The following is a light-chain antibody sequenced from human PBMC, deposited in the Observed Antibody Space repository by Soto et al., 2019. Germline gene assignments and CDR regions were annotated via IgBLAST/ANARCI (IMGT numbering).Light chain of an antibody. CDR1: QTLSPNY. CDR3: RQYGRSLGFA. V-gene: IGKV3-20*01. J-gene: IGKJ4*01. CDR2: GSS. Sequence: DIFLTQSPGTLSLSRWEIATLSCRASQTLSPNYLAWCQQKPGHPPRLLIYGSSKRATGIPDRFSGSGSGTDFTLTISRLEPEDFAVYYCRQYGRSLGFAFGGGTKVDIK.